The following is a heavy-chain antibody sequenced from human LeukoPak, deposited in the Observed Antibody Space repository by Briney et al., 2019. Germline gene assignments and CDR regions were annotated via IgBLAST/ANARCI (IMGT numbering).Heavy chain of an antibody. J-gene: IGHJ3*01. D-gene: IGHD3-22*01. CDR3: ARDPYYYDSSGHP. V-gene: IGHV3-7*01. CDR2: IKQDGSEK. Sequence: GGSLRLSCAASGFTFSSYNMNWVRQAPGKGLEWVANIKQDGSEKYYVDSVKGRFTISRDNAKNSLYLQMNSLRAEDTAVYYCARDPYYYDSSGHPWGQGTMVTVSS. CDR1: GFTFSSYN.